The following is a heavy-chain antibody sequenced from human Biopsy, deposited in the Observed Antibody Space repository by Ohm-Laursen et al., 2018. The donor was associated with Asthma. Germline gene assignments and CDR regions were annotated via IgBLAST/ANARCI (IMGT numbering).Heavy chain of an antibody. CDR2: HDHEEGGT. D-gene: IGHD4-17*01. CDR3: ASDFPKDYVRYNFQF. V-gene: IGHV1-24*01. CDR1: GYSLTDLS. J-gene: IGHJ4*02. Sequence: SVNVSCNISGYSLTDLSMHWVRQAPGQGLEWMGGHDHEEGGTVNARRFQGRVTMTEDTSTDTAYMELSSLSSDDTAVYYCASDFPKDYVRYNFQFWGQGTLVTVSS.